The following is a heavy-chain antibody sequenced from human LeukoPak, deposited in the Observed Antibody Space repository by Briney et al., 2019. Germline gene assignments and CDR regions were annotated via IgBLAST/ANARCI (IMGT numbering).Heavy chain of an antibody. CDR1: GGSLSPYY. D-gene: IGHD3-16*01. J-gene: IGHJ4*02. CDR3: ARLRAYTTTHQYSFDY. Sequence: SETLSLTCTVSGGSLSPYYWTWIRQPPGKGLEWIGYIYHTGVSDYKPSLKSRLTISLDTSRSQFSLSLRSVTAADAAVYYCARLRAYTTTHQYSFDYWGQGALVTVSS. CDR2: IYHTGVS. V-gene: IGHV4-59*08.